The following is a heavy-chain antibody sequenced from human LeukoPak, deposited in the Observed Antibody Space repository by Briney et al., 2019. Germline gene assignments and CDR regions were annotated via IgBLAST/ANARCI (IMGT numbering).Heavy chain of an antibody. Sequence: GGSLRLSCAASGFTFSSYEMNWVRQAPGKGLEWVPYISSSGSTIYYADSVKGRFTISRDNAKNSLYLQMNSLRAEDTAVYYCARDQVVTMVRGVSMVDYWGQGTLVTVSS. CDR1: GFTFSSYE. CDR3: ARDQVVTMVRGVSMVDY. CDR2: ISSSGSTI. J-gene: IGHJ4*02. D-gene: IGHD3-10*01. V-gene: IGHV3-48*03.